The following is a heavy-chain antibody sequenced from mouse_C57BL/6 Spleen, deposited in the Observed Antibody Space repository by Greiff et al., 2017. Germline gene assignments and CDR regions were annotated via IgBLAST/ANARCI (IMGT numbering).Heavy chain of an antibody. V-gene: IGHV2-2*01. Sequence: QVQLQQSGPGLVQPSQSLSITCTVSGFSLTSYGVHWVRQSPGKGLEWLGVIWSGGSTDSNASFISRLSISKDNSKRQVFFKMNSLQADDTAIYYCARNGYGGYAMDYWGQGTSVTVSS. CDR3: ARNGYGGYAMDY. J-gene: IGHJ4*01. CDR1: GFSLTSYG. CDR2: IWSGGST. D-gene: IGHD2-2*01.